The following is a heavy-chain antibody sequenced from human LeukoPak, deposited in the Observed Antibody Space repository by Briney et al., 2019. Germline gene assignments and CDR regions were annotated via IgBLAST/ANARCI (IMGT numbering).Heavy chain of an antibody. V-gene: IGHV4-59*01. J-gene: IGHJ4*02. D-gene: IGHD1-20*01. CDR3: ARPTSNIYNWNDFYVDY. Sequence: PSETLSLTCSVSDGSISYYYWSWIRQPPGKGLEWIGYIYHSGRTNYNPSLKSRVTISLDTSKNQFSLKLSSVIAADTAVYYCARPTSNIYNWNDFYVDYWGQGTLVTVSS. CDR1: DGSISYYY. CDR2: IYHSGRT.